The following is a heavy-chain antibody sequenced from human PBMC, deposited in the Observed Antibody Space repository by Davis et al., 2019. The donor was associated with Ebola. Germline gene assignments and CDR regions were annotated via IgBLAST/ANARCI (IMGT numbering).Heavy chain of an antibody. CDR1: GFTFRTYN. Sequence: ESLKISCAASGFTFRTYNINWVRQAPGKGLEWVSCISADRRFRYYADSVKGRFTIARDNAENLLALQMSSLRAEETAVYYCAKKGASLDNNWFDSWGQGSLVTVSS. J-gene: IGHJ5*01. D-gene: IGHD3-9*01. V-gene: IGHV3-21*01. CDR3: AKKGASLDNNWFDS. CDR2: ISADRRFR.